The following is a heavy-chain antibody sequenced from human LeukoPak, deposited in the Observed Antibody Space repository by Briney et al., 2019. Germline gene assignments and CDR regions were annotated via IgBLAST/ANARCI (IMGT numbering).Heavy chain of an antibody. D-gene: IGHD6-19*01. CDR1: GFTFSSYE. CDR2: ISTTGSSI. Sequence: NPGGSLRLSCAASGFTFSSYEMNWVRQAPGKGLEWVSYISTTGSSIYYADSVKGRFTISRDNVKNLLYLQMNSLRAEDTAVYYCARVQRGIAVALDYWGQGTLATVSS. V-gene: IGHV3-48*03. J-gene: IGHJ4*02. CDR3: ARVQRGIAVALDY.